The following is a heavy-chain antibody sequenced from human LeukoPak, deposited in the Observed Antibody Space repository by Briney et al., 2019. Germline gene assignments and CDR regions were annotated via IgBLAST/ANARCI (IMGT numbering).Heavy chain of an antibody. V-gene: IGHV3-23*01. CDR2: ISGSEGST. J-gene: IGHJ4*02. D-gene: IGHD4-23*01. Sequence: GGSLRLSCAASGFTFSSYAMSWVRQAPGKGLEWVSAISGSEGSTFYADSVKGRFTITRDNSKNTLYLQMNSLRAEDTAVYYCAKADSYGGNSQLFDYWGQGTLVTVSS. CDR1: GFTFSSYA. CDR3: AKADSYGGNSQLFDY.